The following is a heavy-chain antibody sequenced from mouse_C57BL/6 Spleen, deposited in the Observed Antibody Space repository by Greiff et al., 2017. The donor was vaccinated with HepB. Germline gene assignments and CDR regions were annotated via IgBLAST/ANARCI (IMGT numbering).Heavy chain of an antibody. CDR2: INYDGSST. D-gene: IGHD2-5*01. V-gene: IGHV5-16*01. Sequence: EVMLVESEGGLVQPGSSMKLSCTASGFTFSDYYMAWVRQVPEKGLEWVANINYDGSSTYYLDSLKSRFIISRDNAKNILYLQMSSLKSEDTATYYCAREARSNYVWYFDVWCTGTTVTVSS. CDR3: AREARSNYVWYFDV. CDR1: GFTFSDYY. J-gene: IGHJ1*03.